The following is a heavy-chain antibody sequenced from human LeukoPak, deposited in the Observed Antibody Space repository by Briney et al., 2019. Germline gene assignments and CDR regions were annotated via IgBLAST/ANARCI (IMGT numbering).Heavy chain of an antibody. CDR3: ATSHNWNYLY. J-gene: IGHJ4*02. Sequence: ASVKVSCKVSGYTLTELSMHWVRQAPGKGLEWMGGFDPEDGETIYAQKFQGRVTMTEDTSTDTAYMGLSSLGSEDTAVYYCATSHNWNYLYWGQGTLVTVSS. V-gene: IGHV1-24*01. CDR2: FDPEDGET. D-gene: IGHD1-7*01. CDR1: GYTLTELS.